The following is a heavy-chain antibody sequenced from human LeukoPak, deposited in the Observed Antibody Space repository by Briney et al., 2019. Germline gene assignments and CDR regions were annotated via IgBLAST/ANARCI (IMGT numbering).Heavy chain of an antibody. CDR1: GFTFSSYA. V-gene: IGHV3-23*01. CDR2: ISGSGGST. D-gene: IGHD6-13*01. Sequence: PGGSLRLSCAASGFTFSSYAMSWVRQAPGKGLEWVSAISGSGGSTYYADSVKGRFAISRDNSKNTLYLQMNSLRAEDTAVYYCAKVLRIAAAGSLPDALDIWGQGTMVTVSS. J-gene: IGHJ3*02. CDR3: AKVLRIAAAGSLPDALDI.